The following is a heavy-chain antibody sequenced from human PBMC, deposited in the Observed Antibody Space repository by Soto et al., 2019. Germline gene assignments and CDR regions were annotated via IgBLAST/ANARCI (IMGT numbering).Heavy chain of an antibody. V-gene: IGHV4-31*03. CDR2: IYHTGKT. Sequence: PSETLSLTCTVSGDAIYIGGYYWTWIRQHPGKGLEWIGYIYHTGKTYYNPSLESRVTMSVDTSKNQFSLKLASVTAADTAVYYCARPRAYGSGSYIDYWGQGTLVTVSS. CDR1: GDAIYIGGYY. CDR3: ARPRAYGSGSYIDY. D-gene: IGHD3-10*01. J-gene: IGHJ4*02.